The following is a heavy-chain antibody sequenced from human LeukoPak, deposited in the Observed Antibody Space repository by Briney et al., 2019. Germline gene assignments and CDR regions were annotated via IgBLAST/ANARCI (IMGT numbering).Heavy chain of an antibody. D-gene: IGHD5-12*01. J-gene: IGHJ3*02. CDR2: ISGSGGST. CDR1: GFTFSSYG. V-gene: IGHV3-23*01. Sequence: GGSLRLSCAASGFTFSSYGMHWVRQAPGKGLEWVSAISGSGGSTYYADSVKGRFTISRDNSKNTLYLQMNSLRAEDTAVYYCARGWVVATDAFDIWGQGTMVTVSS. CDR3: ARGWVVATDAFDI.